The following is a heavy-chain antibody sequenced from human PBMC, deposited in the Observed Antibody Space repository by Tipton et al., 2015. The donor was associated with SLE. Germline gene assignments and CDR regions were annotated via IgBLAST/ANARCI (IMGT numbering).Heavy chain of an antibody. V-gene: IGHV4-39*07. D-gene: IGHD2-8*01. J-gene: IGHJ5*02. CDR3: ARHDTNYGRNWFDP. CDR1: GGSISNSIYY. Sequence: TLSLTCTVSGGSISNSIYYWGWIRQPPGKGLEWIASIYHTGSTYYDSSLKSRVTISVDTSKNQFSLKLSSVTAADTAVYYCARHDTNYGRNWFDPWGQGTLVTVSS. CDR2: IYHTGST.